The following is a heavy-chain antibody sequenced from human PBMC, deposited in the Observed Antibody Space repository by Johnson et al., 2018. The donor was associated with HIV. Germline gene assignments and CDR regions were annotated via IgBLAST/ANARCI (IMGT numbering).Heavy chain of an antibody. V-gene: IGHV3-30*04. J-gene: IGHJ3*01. CDR3: AKVAVATAAGGVALDV. CDR2: ISYDGTNK. D-gene: IGHD6-13*01. CDR1: GFTLSSYA. Sequence: QMLLVESGGGVVQPGRSLRLSCAASGFTLSSYAMHWVRQAPGKGLEWVAVISYDGTNKYYADSVKGRFTISRDNSKNTLYLQMNSLRVEDTAVYHCAKVAVATAAGGVALDVWGPGTMVTVSS.